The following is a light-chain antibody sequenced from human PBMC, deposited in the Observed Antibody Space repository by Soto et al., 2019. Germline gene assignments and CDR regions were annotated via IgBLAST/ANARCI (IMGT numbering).Light chain of an antibody. CDR2: DAY. V-gene: IGKV3-20*01. Sequence: EIVLTQSPDTLSLSPGDRATLSCRASQSVGHMFLAWFQQKPGQAPRLLIFDAYRRATGIPDRFSGSGSGTNFALTISRLETEDFALYYCQQYASSFGTFGQGTKVEIK. CDR3: QQYASSFGT. CDR1: QSVGHMF. J-gene: IGKJ1*01.